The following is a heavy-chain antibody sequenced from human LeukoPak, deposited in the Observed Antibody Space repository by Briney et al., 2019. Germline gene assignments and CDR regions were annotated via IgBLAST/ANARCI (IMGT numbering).Heavy chain of an antibody. CDR2: IYYSGAT. Sequence: NTGGSLRLSCAASGFTFSSYAMSWVRQAPGKGLEWIGHIYYSGATKYNPSLKSRITISVDTSKNQFSLMLSSVTAADTAVYYCARFGITVVRGGKYYFDYWGQGTLVTVSS. V-gene: IGHV4-59*08. CDR1: GFTFSSYA. CDR3: ARFGITVVRGGKYYFDY. D-gene: IGHD3-10*01. J-gene: IGHJ4*02.